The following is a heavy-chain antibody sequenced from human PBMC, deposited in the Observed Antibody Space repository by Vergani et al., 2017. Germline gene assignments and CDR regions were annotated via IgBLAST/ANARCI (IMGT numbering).Heavy chain of an antibody. CDR2: INTNTGNP. CDR3: ASFSFVEMATAYAFDI. D-gene: IGHD5-24*01. J-gene: IGHJ3*02. Sequence: QVQLVQSGSELKKPGASVKVSCKASGYTFTSYAMNWVRQAPGQGLEWMGWINTNTGNPTYAQGFTGRFVFPLDTSVSTAYLQISSLKAEDTAVYYCASFSFVEMATAYAFDIWGQGTMVTVSS. V-gene: IGHV7-4-1*02. CDR1: GYTFTSYA.